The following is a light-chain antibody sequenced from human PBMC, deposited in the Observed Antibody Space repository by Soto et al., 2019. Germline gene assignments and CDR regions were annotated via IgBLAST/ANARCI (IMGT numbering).Light chain of an antibody. CDR3: QQYNNWPRT. Sequence: ETVMTQSEATLSVSPGERATLSCRASQSIHTNLAWYQQKPGQPPRLLIYGASTRVTGIPTRFSGSGSGTEFTLTISSLQSEDFAVYYCQQYNNWPRTFGQGTQVEIK. V-gene: IGKV3-15*01. J-gene: IGKJ1*01. CDR1: QSIHTN. CDR2: GAS.